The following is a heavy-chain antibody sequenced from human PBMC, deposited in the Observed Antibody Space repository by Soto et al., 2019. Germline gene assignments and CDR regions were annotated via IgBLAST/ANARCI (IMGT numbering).Heavy chain of an antibody. V-gene: IGHV1-8*01. CDR2: MNPNSGNT. CDR1: GYTFTSYD. J-gene: IGHJ3*02. D-gene: IGHD1-26*01. CDR3: ARVGRKVAVFDI. Sequence: ASVKVSCKASGYTFTSYDINWVRQATGQGLEWMGWMNPNSGNTGYAQKFQGRVTMTRNTSISTAYMELSSLRSEDTAVYYCARVGRKVAVFDIWGQGTMVTVSS.